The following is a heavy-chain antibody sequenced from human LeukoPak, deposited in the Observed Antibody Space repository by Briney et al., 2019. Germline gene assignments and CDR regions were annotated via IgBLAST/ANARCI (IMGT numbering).Heavy chain of an antibody. Sequence: PSQTLSLTCAVSGGSISSGGYSWSWIRQPPGKGLEWIGYIYHSGNTYYNPSLRSRVTMAVVRSKNQFSLKLSSVTAADTAVYYCARGDYYDSSGYPNWFDPWGQGTLVTVSS. D-gene: IGHD3-22*01. CDR1: GGSISSGGYS. CDR3: ARGDYYDSSGYPNWFDP. J-gene: IGHJ5*02. V-gene: IGHV4-30-2*01. CDR2: IYHSGNT.